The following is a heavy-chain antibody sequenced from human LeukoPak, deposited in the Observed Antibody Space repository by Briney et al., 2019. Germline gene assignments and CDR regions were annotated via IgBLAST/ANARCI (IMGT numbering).Heavy chain of an antibody. CDR3: ARDRAVAGTKDDAFDI. D-gene: IGHD6-19*01. CDR2: ISAYNGNT. CDR1: GYTFTSYG. V-gene: IGHV1-18*01. J-gene: IGHJ3*02. Sequence: ASVKVSCKASGYTFTSYGISWVRQAPEQGLEWMGWISAYNGNTNYAQKLQGRVTMTTDTSTSTAYMELRSLRSDDTAVYYCARDRAVAGTKDDAFDIWGQGTMVTASP.